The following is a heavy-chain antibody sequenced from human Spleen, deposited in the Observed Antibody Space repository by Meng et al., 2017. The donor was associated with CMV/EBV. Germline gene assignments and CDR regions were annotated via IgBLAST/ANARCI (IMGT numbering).Heavy chain of an antibody. D-gene: IGHD2-15*01. CDR1: GFTSSDYY. CDR3: ARKISPLRY. CDR2: ISHNRQNT. Sequence: GESLKLYCAASGFTSSDYYMSWIRQIPGKGLEWISYISHNRQNTYYVDSVKGRFTVSRDNAKNSLSLHMNSLRADDTAIYYCARKISPLRYWGQGTLVTVSS. V-gene: IGHV3-11*04. J-gene: IGHJ4*02.